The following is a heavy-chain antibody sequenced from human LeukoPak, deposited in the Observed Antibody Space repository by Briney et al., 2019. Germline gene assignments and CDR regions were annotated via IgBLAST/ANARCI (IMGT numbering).Heavy chain of an antibody. V-gene: IGHV3-30-3*01. CDR2: ISYDANIGSNK. D-gene: IGHD2-21*02. J-gene: IGHJ4*02. Sequence: PAGGSLRLSCATSGFTFSRYAMHWVRQAPGKGLEWVALISYDANIGSNKYYADSVKGRFTISRDNSKNTLYLQMNSLRAEDTAVYYCARAWSIGYCGTDCYLDYWGQGNLVTVSS. CDR1: GFTFSRYA. CDR3: ARAWSIGYCGTDCYLDY.